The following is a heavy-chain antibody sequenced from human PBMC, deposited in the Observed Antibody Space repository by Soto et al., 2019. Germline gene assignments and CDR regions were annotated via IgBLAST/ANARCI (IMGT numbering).Heavy chain of an antibody. D-gene: IGHD2-21*02. CDR1: GDNRGVYH. CDR3: GRSGGDGPWRGGRRHSDFYMDF. Sequence: SETLSLTCTVSGDNRGVYHWTWVRQPPGKGLEWIGNIYNSGNTNYNPALKSRVGISIDTSKKQFSLKLTSVTAADTAVYFCGRSGGDGPWRGGRRHSDFYMDFWGPGTTVTVSS. V-gene: IGHV4-4*08. J-gene: IGHJ6*02. CDR2: IYNSGNT.